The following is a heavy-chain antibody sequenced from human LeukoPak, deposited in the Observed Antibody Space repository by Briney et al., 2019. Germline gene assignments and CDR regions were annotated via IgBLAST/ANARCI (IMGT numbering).Heavy chain of an antibody. CDR2: IYYSGST. J-gene: IGHJ5*02. V-gene: IGHV4-59*01. CDR3: ARGEVSSWGNWFDP. Sequence: SETLSLACTVSGGSISSYYWSWIRQPPGKGLEWIGYIYYSGSTNYNPSLKSRVTISVDTSKNQFSLKLSSVTAADTAVYYCARGEVSSWGNWFDPWGQGTLVTVSS. CDR1: GGSISSYY. D-gene: IGHD6-13*01.